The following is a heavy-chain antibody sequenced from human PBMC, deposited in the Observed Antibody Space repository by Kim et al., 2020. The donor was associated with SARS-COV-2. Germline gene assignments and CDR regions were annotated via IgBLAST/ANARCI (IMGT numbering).Heavy chain of an antibody. CDR1: GFTFDYYG. D-gene: IGHD1-1*01. CDR3: ARDISYNSMGGAFDI. CDR2: INWNGGST. V-gene: IGHV3-20*04. Sequence: GGSLRLSCAASGFTFDYYGMSWVRQAPGKGLEWVSGINWNGGSTGYADSVKGRFTISRDNAKNSLYLQMNSLRAEDTALYYCARDISYNSMGGAFDIWGQGTMVTVSS. J-gene: IGHJ3*02.